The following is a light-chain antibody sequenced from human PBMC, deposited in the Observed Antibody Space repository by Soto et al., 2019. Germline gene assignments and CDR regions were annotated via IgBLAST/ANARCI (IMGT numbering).Light chain of an antibody. CDR1: QSVSSN. CDR2: GAS. Sequence: EIVMTQSPATLSVSPGEGATLSCGASQSVSSNLAWYQQKPGQAPRLLIYGASTRATGIPARFSGSGSGTESTLTISSLQSEDFAVYYCQQYNNWPSWTFGQGTKVDIK. V-gene: IGKV3-15*01. CDR3: QQYNNWPSWT. J-gene: IGKJ1*01.